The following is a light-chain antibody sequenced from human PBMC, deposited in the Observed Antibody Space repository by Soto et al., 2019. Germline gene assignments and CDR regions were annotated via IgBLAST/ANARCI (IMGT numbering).Light chain of an antibody. V-gene: IGKV3-11*01. CDR1: QSVSSY. Sequence: ESVLTQSPATLSLSPGERATLSCRASQSVSSYLAWYQQKPGQAPRLLFYDASNRATGIPARFSGSGSGTDFTLTISSLEPEDFAVYYCQQRSNWPYTFGQGTKLEI. CDR3: QQRSNWPYT. CDR2: DAS. J-gene: IGKJ2*01.